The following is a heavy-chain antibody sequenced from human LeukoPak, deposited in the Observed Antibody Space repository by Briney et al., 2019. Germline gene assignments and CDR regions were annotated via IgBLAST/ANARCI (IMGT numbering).Heavy chain of an antibody. D-gene: IGHD3-3*01. V-gene: IGHV3-21*01. CDR1: GFTFSSYS. J-gene: IGHJ4*02. Sequence: GGSLRLSCAASGFTFSSYSMNWVRQAPGKGLEWVTSISSSSSYIYYADSVKVRFTISRDNAKNSLYVQMNRLSAEATEVYYCARVASWQIFGVVIKRDRFDYWGQGTLVTVSS. CDR2: ISSSSSYI. CDR3: ARVASWQIFGVVIKRDRFDY.